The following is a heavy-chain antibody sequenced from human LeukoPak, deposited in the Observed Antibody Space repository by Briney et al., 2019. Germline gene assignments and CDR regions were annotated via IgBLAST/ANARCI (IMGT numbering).Heavy chain of an antibody. V-gene: IGHV4-59*01. CDR3: ARTFDTSGYFYYYDN. J-gene: IGHJ4*02. CDR2: IHKNVGT. Sequence: SVTLSLTCTVSGGSISSNYWSWIRQPPGKGLEWIGYIHKNVGTNYNPSLKSRVTISLDTSKNQFSLKLSSVTAADTAVYYCARTFDTSGYFYYYDNWGQGTLVTVSS. D-gene: IGHD3-22*01. CDR1: GGSISSNY.